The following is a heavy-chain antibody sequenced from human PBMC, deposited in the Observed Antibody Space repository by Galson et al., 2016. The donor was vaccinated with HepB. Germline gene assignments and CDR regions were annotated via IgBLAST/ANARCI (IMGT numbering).Heavy chain of an antibody. D-gene: IGHD6-19*01. CDR1: GFNFKKYA. Sequence: SLRLSCAVSGFNFKKYAMHWVRQAPGKGLEWVAVISDDGSDKHYADSVKGRFTNSRDNSKNTLYLQMNSLRRDDTAVYYCAKLYASGRDDFWGQGTLVTVSS. V-gene: IGHV3-30*18. CDR3: AKLYASGRDDF. CDR2: ISDDGSDK. J-gene: IGHJ4*02.